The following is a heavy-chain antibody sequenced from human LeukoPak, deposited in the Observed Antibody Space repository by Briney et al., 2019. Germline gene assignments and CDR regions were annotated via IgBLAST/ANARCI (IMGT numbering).Heavy chain of an antibody. D-gene: IGHD6-6*01. V-gene: IGHV1-18*01. CDR3: ARDNVYSSSNPYNWVDP. J-gene: IGHJ5*02. Sequence: ASVKVSCKASGYTFTNYGINWVRQAPGQGFEWMGWISVYNGNTNYAQKLQGRVTMTTDTSTSTAYMELRSLRSDDTAVYYCARDNVYSSSNPYNWVDPWGQGTLVTVSS. CDR1: GYTFTNYG. CDR2: ISVYNGNT.